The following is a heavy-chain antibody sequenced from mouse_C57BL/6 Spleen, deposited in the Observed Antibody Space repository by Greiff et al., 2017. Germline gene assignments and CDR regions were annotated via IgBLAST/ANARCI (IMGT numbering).Heavy chain of an antibody. V-gene: IGHV3-6*01. CDR3: ARGRSYYDYPWFAY. Sequence: VQLKQSGPGLVKPSQSLSLTCSVTGYSITSGYYWNWIRQFPGNKLEWMGYISYDGSNNYNPSLKNRISITRDTSKNQFFLKLNSVTTEDTATYYCARGRSYYDYPWFAYWGQGTLVTVSA. CDR1: GYSITSGYY. J-gene: IGHJ3*01. D-gene: IGHD2-4*01. CDR2: ISYDGSN.